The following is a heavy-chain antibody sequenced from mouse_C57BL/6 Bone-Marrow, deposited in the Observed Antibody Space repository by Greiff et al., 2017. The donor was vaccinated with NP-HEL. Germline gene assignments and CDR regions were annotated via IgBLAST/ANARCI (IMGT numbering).Heavy chain of an antibody. Sequence: QVQLQQPGAELVMPGASVKLSCKASGYTFTSYWMHWVKQRPGQGLEWIGEIDPSDSYTNYNQKFKGKSTLTVDKSSSTAYMQLSSLTSEDSAVDYCARSASSLRDWYFDVWGTGTTVTVSS. CDR3: ARSASSLRDWYFDV. J-gene: IGHJ1*03. CDR1: GYTFTSYW. CDR2: IDPSDSYT. D-gene: IGHD1-1*01. V-gene: IGHV1-69*01.